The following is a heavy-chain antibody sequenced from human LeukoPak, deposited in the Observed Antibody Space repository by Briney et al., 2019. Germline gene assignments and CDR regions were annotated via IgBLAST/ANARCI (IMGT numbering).Heavy chain of an antibody. CDR1: GGSISSSSYY. Sequence: SETLSLTCTVSGGSISSSSYYWGWIRQPPGKGLEWIGSIYYSGSTYYNPSLKSRVTISVDTSKNQFSLKLSSVTAADTAVYYCARGRTYYDYVWGSYRSSHAFDIWGQGTMVTVSS. CDR3: ARGRTYYDYVWGSYRSSHAFDI. D-gene: IGHD3-16*02. V-gene: IGHV4-39*01. CDR2: IYYSGST. J-gene: IGHJ3*02.